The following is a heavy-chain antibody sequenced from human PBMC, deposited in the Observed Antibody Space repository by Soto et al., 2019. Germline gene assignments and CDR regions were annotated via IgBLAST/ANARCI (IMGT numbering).Heavy chain of an antibody. CDR3: ARGGNSYGYSSSWYGY. Sequence: PSETLSLTCTVSGGSISSNIYHWGWIRQPPGKGLEWIGRIYNSGRTYYNASLKSRVSISIDTSKNQFSLKLTSVTAADTAVYYCARGGNSYGYSSSWYGYWGQGTLVTVSS. D-gene: IGHD6-13*01. CDR2: IYNSGRT. V-gene: IGHV4-39*01. J-gene: IGHJ4*02. CDR1: GGSISSNIYH.